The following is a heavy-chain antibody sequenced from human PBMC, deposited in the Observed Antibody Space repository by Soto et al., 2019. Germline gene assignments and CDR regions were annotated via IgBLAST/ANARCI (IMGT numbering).Heavy chain of an antibody. CDR3: AKDLPLYYDSSGYYPGAFDI. V-gene: IGHV3-23*01. J-gene: IGHJ3*02. D-gene: IGHD3-22*01. CDR2: ISGSGGST. CDR1: GFTFSSYA. Sequence: GGSLRLSCAASGFTFSSYAMSWVRQAPGKGLEWVSAISGSGGSTYYADSVKGRFTISRDNSKNTLYLQMNSLRAEDTAVYYCAKDLPLYYDSSGYYPGAFDIWGQGTMVTVSS.